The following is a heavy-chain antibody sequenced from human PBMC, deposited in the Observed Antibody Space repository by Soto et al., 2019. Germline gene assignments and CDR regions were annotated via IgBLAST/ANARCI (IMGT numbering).Heavy chain of an antibody. CDR3: TTTRRDGSYWGTGHLDY. Sequence: EVQLVESGGGLVKPGGSLRLSCAASGFTFSNAWINWVRQAPGKGLEWVGRIKSKTDGRTTEYAAPVKGRFSISKDDSKNTLYLQRNSLKTEDTAVYYCTTTRRDGSYWGTGHLDYWGQGTLVTVSS. D-gene: IGHD1-26*01. CDR2: IKSKTDGRTT. V-gene: IGHV3-15*01. CDR1: GFTFSNAW. J-gene: IGHJ4*02.